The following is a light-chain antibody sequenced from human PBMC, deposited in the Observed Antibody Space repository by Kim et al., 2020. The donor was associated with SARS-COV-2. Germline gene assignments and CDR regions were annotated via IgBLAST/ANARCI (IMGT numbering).Light chain of an antibody. J-gene: IGKJ2*01. Sequence: EIVLMQSPGTLSLSPGEGATLSCRASQIVNSYYLAWYQQKPGQAPRLLIYGASTRATGIPDRFSGSGSGTDFTLTISRLEAEDSALYYCQHFGSSPTFGQGTKLQI. V-gene: IGKV3-20*01. CDR3: QHFGSSPT. CDR2: GAS. CDR1: QIVNSYY.